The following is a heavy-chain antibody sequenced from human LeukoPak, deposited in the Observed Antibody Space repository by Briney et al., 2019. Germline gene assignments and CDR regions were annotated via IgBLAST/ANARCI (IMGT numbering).Heavy chain of an antibody. CDR1: GGSISSSSYY. Sequence: SETLSLTCTVSGGSISSSSYYWGWIRQPPGKGLEWIGSIYYSGSTYYNPSLKSRVTISVDTSKNQFSLKLSSVTAADTAVYYCARGRIEYYDYVWGSYRYYFDYWGQGTLVTVSS. J-gene: IGHJ4*02. CDR3: ARGRIEYYDYVWGSYRYYFDY. V-gene: IGHV4-39*07. D-gene: IGHD3-16*02. CDR2: IYYSGST.